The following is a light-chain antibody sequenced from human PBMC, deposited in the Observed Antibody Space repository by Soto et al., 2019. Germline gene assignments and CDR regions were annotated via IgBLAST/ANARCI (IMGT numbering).Light chain of an antibody. CDR2: DVS. J-gene: IGLJ2*01. V-gene: IGLV2-14*03. Sequence: QSVLTQPASVSGSPGQSITISCTGTSSDVGSDDFVSWYQQHTGKAPKLIISDVSHRPSGVSNRFSGSKSGNTASLTISGLQAEDEADYYCSSYPRTNLVLFGGGTKVTVL. CDR1: SSDVGSDDF. CDR3: SSYPRTNLVL.